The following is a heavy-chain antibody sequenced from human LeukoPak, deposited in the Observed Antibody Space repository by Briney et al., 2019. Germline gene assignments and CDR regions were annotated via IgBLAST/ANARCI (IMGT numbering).Heavy chain of an antibody. J-gene: IGHJ5*02. CDR1: GGSISTSRYY. V-gene: IGHV4-39*01. CDR2: IYYSGIN. D-gene: IGHD3-3*01. CDR3: ARHDYDLWRLNWFDP. Sequence: SETLSLTCTVSGGSISTSRYYWGRIRQPPGKGLEWIGCIYYSGINYYNPSLKSRVTISFDTCKNQFSLKLTSVTAADTAVYYCARHDYDLWRLNWFDPWGQGTLVTVSS.